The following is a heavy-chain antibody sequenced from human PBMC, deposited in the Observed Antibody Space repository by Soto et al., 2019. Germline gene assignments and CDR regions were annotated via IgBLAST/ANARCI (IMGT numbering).Heavy chain of an antibody. Sequence: SETLSLTCTVSGVSISSGGYYWSWLRQHPGKGLEWIGYIYYSGSTYYNPSLKSRVTISVDTSKNQFSLKLSSVTAADTAVYYCARVQCSSTSCSRATNWFDPWGQGTLVTVSS. J-gene: IGHJ5*02. D-gene: IGHD2-2*01. V-gene: IGHV4-31*03. CDR2: IYYSGST. CDR3: ARVQCSSTSCSRATNWFDP. CDR1: GVSISSGGYY.